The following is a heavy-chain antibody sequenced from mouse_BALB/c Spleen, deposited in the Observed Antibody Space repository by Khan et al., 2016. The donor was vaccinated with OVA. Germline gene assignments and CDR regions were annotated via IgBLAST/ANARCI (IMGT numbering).Heavy chain of an antibody. Sequence: QVQLQQSGAELARPGASVKMSCKASGYTFTSYTMHWVKQRPGQGLEWIGYINPSNDYTNYNQNFKDKATLIVDKSSSTAYMQLSSLTSEDSSVYYCVRVGAYHRSDGWVAYWGQGTLVTVSA. CDR2: INPSNDYT. CDR1: GYTFTSYT. CDR3: VRVGAYHRSDGWVAY. D-gene: IGHD2-14*01. J-gene: IGHJ3*01. V-gene: IGHV1-4*01.